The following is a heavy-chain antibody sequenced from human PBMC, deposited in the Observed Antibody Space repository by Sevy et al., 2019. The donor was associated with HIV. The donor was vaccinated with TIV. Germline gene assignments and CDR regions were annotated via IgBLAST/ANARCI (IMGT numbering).Heavy chain of an antibody. Sequence: GGSLRLSCAASGFTFDDYTMNWVRQAPGKGLEWVSLITWDGGSTYYADSVKGRFTMSRDNSKNSLYLQMNSLRTEDTALYYCAKDISGEGYLGSGYFDYWGQGTLVTVSS. CDR3: AKDISGEGYLGSGYFDY. J-gene: IGHJ4*02. V-gene: IGHV3-43*01. D-gene: IGHD2-15*01. CDR2: ITWDGGST. CDR1: GFTFDDYT.